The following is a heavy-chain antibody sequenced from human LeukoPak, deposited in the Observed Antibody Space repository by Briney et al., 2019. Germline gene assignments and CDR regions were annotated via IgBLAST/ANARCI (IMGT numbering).Heavy chain of an antibody. D-gene: IGHD6-19*01. Sequence: PGGSLRLSCAASGFTFSDYGMHWVRQAPGKGLEWVAVIWPDGSNKVYADSVKGRFSISRDNSKSTLYLQMNSLGVEDTAVYYCAKDASGPYSSLFDPWGQGTLVIVSS. J-gene: IGHJ5*02. CDR3: AKDASGPYSSLFDP. V-gene: IGHV3-33*06. CDR1: GFTFSDYG. CDR2: IWPDGSNK.